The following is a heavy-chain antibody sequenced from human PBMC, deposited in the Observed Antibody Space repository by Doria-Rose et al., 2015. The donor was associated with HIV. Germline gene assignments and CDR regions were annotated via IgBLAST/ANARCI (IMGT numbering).Heavy chain of an antibody. J-gene: IGHJ4*02. Sequence: QVQLQESGPGLVKPSETLSLTCSVSGASVSSRGYYWNWIRQVPGKGLESLGYTYYTGTSDYSPSLKSRLNMAVDTSMNQFSLKLSFVTVAGTAVYYCARMGSYRELDYWGQGALVIVSA. CDR2: TYYTGTS. V-gene: IGHV4-31*03. CDR1: GASVSSRGYY. CDR3: ARMGSYRELDY. D-gene: IGHD3-3*01.